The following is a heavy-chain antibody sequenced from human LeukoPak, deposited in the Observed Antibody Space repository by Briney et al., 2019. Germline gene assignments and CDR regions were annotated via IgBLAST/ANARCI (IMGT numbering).Heavy chain of an antibody. CDR3: AKDRYSYAFEYSDS. J-gene: IGHJ4*02. CDR2: ISNDGSKK. V-gene: IGHV3-30*18. CDR1: GFTFSSYG. Sequence: GGSLRLSCAASGFTFSSYGMHWVRQAPGKGLDWVAVISNDGSKKYYADSVKGRFTISRDNSKNTLSLQVSSLRTEDTAVYYCAKDRYSYAFEYSDSWGQGTLVTVSS. D-gene: IGHD5-18*01.